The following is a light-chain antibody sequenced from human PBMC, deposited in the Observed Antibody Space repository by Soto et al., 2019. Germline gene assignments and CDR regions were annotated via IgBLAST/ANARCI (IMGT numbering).Light chain of an antibody. J-gene: IGLJ3*02. CDR2: DVS. V-gene: IGLV2-11*01. CDR3: CSYAGSLWV. CDR1: SSDVGGYNY. Sequence: QSALTQPRSVSGSPGQSVTISCTGTSSDVGGYNYVSWYQQHPGKAPKLMIYDVSKRPSGVSERFSGSKSGNTASLTISGLQAEDEADYYCCSYAGSLWVFGGGTQLTVL.